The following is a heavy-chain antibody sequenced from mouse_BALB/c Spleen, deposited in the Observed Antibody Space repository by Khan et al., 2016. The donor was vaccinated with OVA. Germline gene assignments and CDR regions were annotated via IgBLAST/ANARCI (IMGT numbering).Heavy chain of an antibody. CDR1: GYSFTSYY. CDR3: ARGRYDGWFAY. D-gene: IGHD2-14*01. V-gene: IGHV1S135*01. Sequence: QLKESGPELMKPGASVKISCKASGYSFTSYYMHWVKQSHGKSLEWIGYIDLFNGGTSYNQKFKGKATLTVDKSSSTAYMHLSSLTSEDSVVYYCARGRYDGWFAYWGQGTLVTVS. CDR2: IDLFNGGT. J-gene: IGHJ3*01.